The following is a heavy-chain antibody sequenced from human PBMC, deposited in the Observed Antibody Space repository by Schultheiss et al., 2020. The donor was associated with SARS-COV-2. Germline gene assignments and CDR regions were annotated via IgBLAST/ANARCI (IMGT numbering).Heavy chain of an antibody. J-gene: IGHJ4*02. V-gene: IGHV3-30*01. CDR3: ARDSSEKGFEY. Sequence: GGSLRLSCAASGFTFSSYWMHWVRQAPGKGLEWVAITSYDGSNKYYADSVKGRFSISRDNSKNTLYLQMNSLRAEDTAVYYCARDSSEKGFEYWGQGTLVTVSS. CDR1: GFTFSSYW. CDR2: TSYDGSNK.